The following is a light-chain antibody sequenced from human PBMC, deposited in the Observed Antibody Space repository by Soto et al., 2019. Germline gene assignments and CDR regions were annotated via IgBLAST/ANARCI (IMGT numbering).Light chain of an antibody. CDR3: AAWDDSLNGPV. CDR1: SSNIGSNT. Sequence: QSVLTQPPSASGTPGQRVTISCSGSSSNIGSNTVNWYQQLLGTAPKLLIYNNNQRPSGVPDRFSGSESGTSASLAISGLQSDDEADYYCAAWDDSLNGPVFGGGTQLTVL. J-gene: IGLJ7*01. V-gene: IGLV1-44*01. CDR2: NNN.